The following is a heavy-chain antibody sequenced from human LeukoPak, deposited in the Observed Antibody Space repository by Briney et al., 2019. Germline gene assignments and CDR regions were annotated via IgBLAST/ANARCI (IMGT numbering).Heavy chain of an antibody. CDR1: GYTFTGYY. CDR2: INLNSGGT. J-gene: IGHJ4*02. V-gene: IGHV1-2*02. CDR3: ARDREGVVVIAKPDY. D-gene: IGHD2-21*01. Sequence: ASVKVSCKASGYTFTGYYMHWVRQAPGQGLEWMGWINLNSGGTNYAQKFQGRVTMTRDTSISTAYMELSRLRSDDTAVYYCARDREGVVVIAKPDYWGQGTLVTVSS.